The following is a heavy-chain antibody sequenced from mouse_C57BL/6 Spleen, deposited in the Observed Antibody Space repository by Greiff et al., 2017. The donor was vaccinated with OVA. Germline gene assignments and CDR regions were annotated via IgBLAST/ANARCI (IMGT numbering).Heavy chain of an antibody. D-gene: IGHD1-1*01. V-gene: IGHV1-52*01. CDR1: GYTFTSYW. CDR2: IDPSDSET. CDR3: ARTTTVVAFDD. J-gene: IGHJ2*01. Sequence: QVQLQQPGAELVRPGSSVKLSCKASGYTFTSYWMHWVKQRPIQGLEWIGNIDPSDSETHYNQKFKDKATLTVDKSSSTAYMQLSSLTSEDSAVYYCARTTTVVAFDDWGKGTTLTVSS.